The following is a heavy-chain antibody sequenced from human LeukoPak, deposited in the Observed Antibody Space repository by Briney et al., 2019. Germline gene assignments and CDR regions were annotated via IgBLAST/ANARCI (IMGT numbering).Heavy chain of an antibody. CDR1: GFTFSSYA. CDR2: ISYDGSNK. V-gene: IGHV3-30*04. J-gene: IGHJ4*02. D-gene: IGHD1-26*01. Sequence: PGGSLRLSCAASGFTFSSYAMHWVRQAPGKGLEWVAVISYDGSNKYYADSVKGRFTISRDNSKNTLYLQMNSLRAEDTAVYYCVRDGIVGTTGQYEKPYYFDYWGQGTLVTVSS. CDR3: VRDGIVGTTGQYEKPYYFDY.